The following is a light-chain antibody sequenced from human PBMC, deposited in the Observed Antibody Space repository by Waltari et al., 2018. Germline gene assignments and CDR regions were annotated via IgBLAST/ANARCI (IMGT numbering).Light chain of an antibody. J-gene: IGLJ1*01. CDR2: DDN. V-gene: IGLV2-14*03. CDR1: SSDIGAFKY. CDR3: SSYTTSSTYV. Sequence: QSALTQPASVSGSPGQSITISCTGTSSDIGAFKYVSWYQQHPGKAPKLIIYDDNSRPSGVSNQFSGYKSGNTASLTISGLQAEDEADYYCSSYTTSSTYVLGTGTKVTVL.